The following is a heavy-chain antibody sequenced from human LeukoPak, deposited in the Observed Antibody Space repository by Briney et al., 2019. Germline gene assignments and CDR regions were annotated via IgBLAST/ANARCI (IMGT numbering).Heavy chain of an antibody. Sequence: GASLRLSCAASGFFFSSYAMDWVRQAPGKGLEWMSAISDSGYDTYSANSVTGRFTISRDNSKNTLYLQMNSLRTEDTALYYWPKESLDGRPYYSDCSGQASLVTVSS. CDR1: GFFFSSYA. CDR3: PKESLDGRPYYSDC. V-gene: IGHV3-23*01. CDR2: ISDSGYDT. J-gene: IGHJ4*02. D-gene: IGHD1-26*01.